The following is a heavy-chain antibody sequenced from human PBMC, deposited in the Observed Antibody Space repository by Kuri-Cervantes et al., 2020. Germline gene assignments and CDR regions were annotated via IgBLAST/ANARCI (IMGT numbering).Heavy chain of an antibody. Sequence: LSLTCAASGFTFSTYSMNWVRQAPGKGLEWVSSISSTSSYIYYADSVKGRFTISRDNAKNSLYLQMNSLRAEDTAVYYCARHSSRWGMDVWGQGTTVTVSS. CDR1: GFTFSTYS. J-gene: IGHJ6*02. D-gene: IGHD6-13*01. CDR3: ARHSSRWGMDV. V-gene: IGHV3-21*01. CDR2: ISSTSSYI.